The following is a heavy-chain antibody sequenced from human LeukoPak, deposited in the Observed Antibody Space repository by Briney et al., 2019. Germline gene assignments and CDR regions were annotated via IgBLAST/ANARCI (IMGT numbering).Heavy chain of an antibody. CDR3: ARGRGQDIVVGVGADAFDI. Sequence: PSETLSLTCTVSGYSISSGYYWGWIRQPPGKGLEWIGSIYPSGSSYYNPSLKSRVTISVDTSKNLYSLKLSFVTAADTAVYYCARGRGQDIVVGVGADAFDIWGQGTMVTVSS. CDR1: GYSISSGYY. CDR2: IYPSGSS. V-gene: IGHV4-38-2*02. J-gene: IGHJ3*02. D-gene: IGHD2-15*01.